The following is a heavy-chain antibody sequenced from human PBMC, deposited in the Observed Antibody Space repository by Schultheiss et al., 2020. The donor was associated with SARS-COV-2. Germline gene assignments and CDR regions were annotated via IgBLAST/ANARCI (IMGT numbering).Heavy chain of an antibody. CDR2: IWYDGSNK. Sequence: GESLKISCAASGFTFSSYAMSWVRQAPGKGLEWVAVIWYDGSNKYYADSVKGRFTISRDNSKNTLYLQMNSLRAEDTAVYYCAKDGDSSGSFDYWGQGTLVTVSS. CDR1: GFTFSSYA. CDR3: AKDGDSSGSFDY. V-gene: IGHV3-30-3*01. D-gene: IGHD3-22*01. J-gene: IGHJ4*02.